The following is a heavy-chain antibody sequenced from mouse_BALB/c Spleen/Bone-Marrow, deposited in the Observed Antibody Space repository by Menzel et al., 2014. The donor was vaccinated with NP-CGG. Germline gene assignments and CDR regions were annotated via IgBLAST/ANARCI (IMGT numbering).Heavy chain of an antibody. J-gene: IGHJ4*01. D-gene: IGHD2-3*01. CDR2: ILPGSGST. V-gene: IGHV1-9*01. Sequence: VHLQQSGAELMKPGASVKISCKATGYTFSSYWIEWVKQRPGHGLEWIGEILPGSGSTNYNEKFKGKATFTADTSSNTAYMQLSSLTSEDSAVYYCARSDGYYYAMDYWGQGTSVTVSS. CDR3: ARSDGYYYAMDY. CDR1: GYTFSSYW.